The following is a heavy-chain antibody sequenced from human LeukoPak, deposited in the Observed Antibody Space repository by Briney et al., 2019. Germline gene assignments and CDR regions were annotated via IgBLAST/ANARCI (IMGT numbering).Heavy chain of an antibody. CDR3: ARGCCSSTSCYALGY. J-gene: IGHJ4*02. Sequence: RRSPRLSCAASAFTCSSYAMHWVRQAPDKGLEWVAVISYDGSNKYYADSVKGRFTISRDNSKNTLYLQMNSLRAEDTAVYYCARGCCSSTSCYALGYWGQGTLVTVSS. CDR1: AFTCSSYA. V-gene: IGHV3-30*04. D-gene: IGHD2-2*01. CDR2: ISYDGSNK.